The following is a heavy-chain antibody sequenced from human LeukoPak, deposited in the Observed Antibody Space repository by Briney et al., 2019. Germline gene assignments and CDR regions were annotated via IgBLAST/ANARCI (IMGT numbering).Heavy chain of an antibody. CDR2: INPNSGGT. J-gene: IGHJ1*01. Sequence: ASVKVSCKASGYTFTGYYMHWVRQAPEQGLEWMGWINPNSGGTNYAQKFQGRVTMTRDTSISTAYMELSRLRSDDTAVYYCATGPLYCSGGSCRKLEYFQHWGQGTLVTVSS. D-gene: IGHD2-15*01. V-gene: IGHV1-2*02. CDR3: ATGPLYCSGGSCRKLEYFQH. CDR1: GYTFTGYY.